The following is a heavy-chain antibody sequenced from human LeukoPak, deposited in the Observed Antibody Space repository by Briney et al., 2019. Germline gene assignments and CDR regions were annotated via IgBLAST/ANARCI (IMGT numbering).Heavy chain of an antibody. Sequence: ASVKVPCKASGGSFRSSAISWVRQAPGQGLEWMGGVIPVFAATHYAQRFQGRVTITSDESTSTAYMELNSLRSEDTAVYYCVICSGGSCYPLYYFDYWGQGTLVTVSS. CDR2: VIPVFAAT. D-gene: IGHD2-15*01. J-gene: IGHJ4*02. CDR1: GGSFRSSA. V-gene: IGHV1-69*13. CDR3: VICSGGSCYPLYYFDY.